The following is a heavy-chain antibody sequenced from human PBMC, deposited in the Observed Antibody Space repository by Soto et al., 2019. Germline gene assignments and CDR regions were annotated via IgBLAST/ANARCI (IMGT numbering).Heavy chain of an antibody. CDR1: GYSFTTYW. Sequence: PGASQKISSKDFGYSFTTYWIAWVRQMPGKGLEWMGIIYPGDSDTRYSPSFQGQVTISADKSISTAYLQWSSLKASDTAMYYCARTESGYSYGFADVWGQGTTVTVSS. CDR3: ARTESGYSYGFADV. J-gene: IGHJ6*02. D-gene: IGHD5-18*01. CDR2: IYPGDSDT. V-gene: IGHV5-51*01.